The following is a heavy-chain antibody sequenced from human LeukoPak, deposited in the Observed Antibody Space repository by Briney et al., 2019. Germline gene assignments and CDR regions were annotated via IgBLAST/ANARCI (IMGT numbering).Heavy chain of an antibody. CDR2: ISWNSGSI. J-gene: IGHJ4*02. CDR3: AKGRRETIVAAGLTFDY. CDR1: GFTFDDYA. D-gene: IGHD6-13*01. Sequence: PGGSLRLSCAASGFTFDDYAMHWVRQAPGKGLEWVSGISWNSGSIGYADSVKGRFTISRDNAKNSLYLQMNSLRAEDTALYYCAKGRRETIVAAGLTFDYWGQGTLVTVSS. V-gene: IGHV3-9*01.